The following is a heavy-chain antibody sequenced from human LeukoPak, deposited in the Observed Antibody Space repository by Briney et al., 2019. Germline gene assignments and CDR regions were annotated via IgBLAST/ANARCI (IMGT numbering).Heavy chain of an antibody. D-gene: IGHD3-22*01. CDR3: VRDFHELYYYDSTGYYYSYFHY. V-gene: IGHV1-69*05. CDR1: GGTFSSYA. J-gene: IGHJ4*02. Sequence: ASVEVSCKASGGTFSSYAISWVRQAPGQGLEWMGRIIPIFGTANYAQKFQGRVTITTDESTSTAYMELSSLRSEDTAVYYCVRDFHELYYYDSTGYYYSYFHYWVQGTLVTVSS. CDR2: IIPIFGTA.